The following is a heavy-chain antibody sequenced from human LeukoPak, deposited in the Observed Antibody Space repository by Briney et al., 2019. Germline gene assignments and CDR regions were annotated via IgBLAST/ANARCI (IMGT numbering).Heavy chain of an antibody. D-gene: IGHD3-22*01. CDR2: ISISGDTT. Sequence: GGSLRLSCAASGFTFSSYAMTWVRRTPGEGLEWVSSISISGDTTYYADSVKGRFTISRDNSRNTVYLQMSSLRAEDTAIYYCAKAIDSRGYWYERGADYWGQGTLVTVSS. CDR3: AKAIDSRGYWYERGADY. V-gene: IGHV3-23*01. J-gene: IGHJ4*02. CDR1: GFTFSSYA.